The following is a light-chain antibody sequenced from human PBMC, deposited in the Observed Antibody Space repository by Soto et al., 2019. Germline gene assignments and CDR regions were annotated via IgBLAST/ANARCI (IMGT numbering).Light chain of an antibody. CDR1: SSDVGGYND. CDR2: EVS. V-gene: IGLV2-14*01. CDR3: NSYTSKSAGV. Sequence: QSALTQPASVSGSPGQSITISCTGTSSDVGGYNDVSWYQQHPGKAPKLIIYEVSHRPSGVSNRFAGSKAGNTASLTISGLQAEEEADYYCNSYTSKSAGVFGTGTKVTVL. J-gene: IGLJ1*01.